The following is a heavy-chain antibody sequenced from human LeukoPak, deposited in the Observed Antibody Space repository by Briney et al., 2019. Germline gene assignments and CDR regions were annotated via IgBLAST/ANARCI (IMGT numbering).Heavy chain of an antibody. J-gene: IGHJ4*02. D-gene: IGHD2-2*01. Sequence: SETLSLTCSVSGGSFSSGDYYWSWIRQPPGKGLEWSGYIYYSGSTYYNPSVKSRVTISVDTSKNQFSLRLTSLTPADTAFYYCARYYCGSTSCPGIDYWGQGTLVTVSS. CDR1: GGSFSSGDYY. CDR2: IYYSGST. CDR3: ARYYCGSTSCPGIDY. V-gene: IGHV4-30-4*01.